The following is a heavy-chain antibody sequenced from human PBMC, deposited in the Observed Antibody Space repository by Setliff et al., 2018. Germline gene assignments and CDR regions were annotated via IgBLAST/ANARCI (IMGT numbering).Heavy chain of an antibody. CDR3: ATRTYGSGSYYPTAIDY. Sequence: KTSETLSLTCAVYGGSFSGYYWSWIRQPPGKGLEWIGEINHSGSTNYNPSLKSRVTISVDTSKNQFSLKLSSVTAADTAVYYCATRTYGSGSYYPTAIDYWGQGTLVTVSS. CDR1: GGSFSGYY. CDR2: INHSGST. D-gene: IGHD3-10*01. J-gene: IGHJ4*02. V-gene: IGHV4-34*01.